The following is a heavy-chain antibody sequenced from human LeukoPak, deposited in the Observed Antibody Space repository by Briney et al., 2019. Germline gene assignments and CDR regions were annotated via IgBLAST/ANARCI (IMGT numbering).Heavy chain of an antibody. V-gene: IGHV4-31*03. CDR3: ARGAPPDS. J-gene: IGHJ4*02. CDR1: GASFNTGDYY. Sequence: NPSETLSLTCIVSGASFNTGDYYWNCIRQHPGKGLEWIGYIYNSGSTYYNPSLKSRVTISVDTSKNHFSLRLTSVTAADSAVYYCARGAPPDSWGQGTLVTVSS. CDR2: IYNSGST.